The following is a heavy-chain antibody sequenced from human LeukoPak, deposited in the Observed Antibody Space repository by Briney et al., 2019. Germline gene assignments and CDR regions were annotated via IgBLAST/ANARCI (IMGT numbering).Heavy chain of an antibody. V-gene: IGHV1-2*02. D-gene: IGHD3-10*01. Sequence: ASVKVSCKASGYTFTGYYMHWVRQAPGQGLEWMGWINPNSGGTNYAQKFQGRVTMTSDTSISTAYMELSRLRSDDTAVYYCARDLIRGSFYYYGMDVWGQGTTVTVSS. CDR2: INPNSGGT. CDR1: GYTFTGYY. CDR3: ARDLIRGSFYYYGMDV. J-gene: IGHJ6*02.